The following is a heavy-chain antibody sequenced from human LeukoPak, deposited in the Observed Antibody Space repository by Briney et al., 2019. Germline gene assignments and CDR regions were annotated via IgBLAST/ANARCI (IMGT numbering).Heavy chain of an antibody. J-gene: IGHJ5*01. Sequence: SETLSLTCAVSGYSISSGYYWGWVRQPPGKRLEWIGRIYGSESTTYNPSLMNRVTISVDTSRNHLSLQLTSATAADTAVYYCARYDSRGSASTRFDSWGQGILVTISS. CDR2: IYGSEST. CDR1: GYSISSGYY. D-gene: IGHD4-23*01. V-gene: IGHV4-38-2*01. CDR3: ARYDSRGSASTRFDS.